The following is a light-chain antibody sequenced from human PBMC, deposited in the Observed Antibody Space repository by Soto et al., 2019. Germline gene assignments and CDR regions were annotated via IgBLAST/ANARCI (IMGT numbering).Light chain of an antibody. Sequence: IVLTQSPATLSFSPGEEATLSCRASQSIAIYLAWYQQKSGQSPRLLIYYTSNRAPGIPDRFSGSASGTDFTLTISRLEPEDFAVYYCQQRATWPWTFGQGTAVEIK. CDR2: YTS. CDR3: QQRATWPWT. V-gene: IGKV3-11*01. J-gene: IGKJ1*01. CDR1: QSIAIY.